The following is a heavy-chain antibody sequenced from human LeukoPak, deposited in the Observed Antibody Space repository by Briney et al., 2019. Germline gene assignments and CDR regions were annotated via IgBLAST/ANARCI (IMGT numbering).Heavy chain of an antibody. CDR3: AKEVASGWYNWFDP. J-gene: IGHJ5*02. V-gene: IGHV3-23*01. Sequence: GGSLRLSCAASGFTFSSYVMGWVRQAPGKGLEWVSAISGSGGSTYYADSVKGRFTISRDNSKNTLYLQMNSLRAEDTAVYYCAKEVASGWYNWFDPWGQGTLVIVSS. CDR1: GFTFSSYV. CDR2: ISGSGGST. D-gene: IGHD6-19*01.